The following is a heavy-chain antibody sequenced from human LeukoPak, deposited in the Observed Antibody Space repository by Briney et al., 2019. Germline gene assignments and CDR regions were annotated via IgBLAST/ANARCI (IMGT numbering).Heavy chain of an antibody. CDR3: ARGSQVDDFWSGYRAPLDY. CDR2: IYHSGST. D-gene: IGHD3-3*01. J-gene: IGHJ4*02. Sequence: SETLSLTCTVSGYSISSGYYWGWIRQPPGKGLEWIGSIYHSGSTYYNPSLKSRVTISVDTSKNQFSLKLSSVTAADTAVYFCARGSQVDDFWSGYRAPLDYWGQGTLVTVSS. CDR1: GYSISSGYY. V-gene: IGHV4-38-2*02.